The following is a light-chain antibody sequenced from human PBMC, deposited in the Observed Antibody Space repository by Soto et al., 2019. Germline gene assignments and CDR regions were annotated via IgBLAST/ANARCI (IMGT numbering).Light chain of an antibody. Sequence: EIVMTQSPDTLSVSPGESATLSCRASQTISSKLAWYQLKPGQAPRLFIYGASSRATGVPARFSGSGSGTEFTLTISNLQSEDFAVYVCQNYKNWPLIFGGGTKVEIK. CDR1: QTISSK. CDR2: GAS. CDR3: QNYKNWPLI. J-gene: IGKJ4*01. V-gene: IGKV3-15*01.